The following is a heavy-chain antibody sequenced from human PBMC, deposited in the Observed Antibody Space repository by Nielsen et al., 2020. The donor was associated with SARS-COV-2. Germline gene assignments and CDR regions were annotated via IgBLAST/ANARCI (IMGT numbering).Heavy chain of an antibody. J-gene: IGHJ3*02. CDR1: GFTFSSYG. CDR3: ARGSHYYDSSGLDI. V-gene: IGHV3-33*01. Sequence: GESLKISCAASGFTFSSYGMHWVRQAPGKGLEWVAVIWYDGSNKYYADSVKGRFTISRDNSKNTLYLQMNSLRAEDTAVYYCARGSHYYDSSGLDIWGQGTMVTVSS. CDR2: IWYDGSNK. D-gene: IGHD3-22*01.